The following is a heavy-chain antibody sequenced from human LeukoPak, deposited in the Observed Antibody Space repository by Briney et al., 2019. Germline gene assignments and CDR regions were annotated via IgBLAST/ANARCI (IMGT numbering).Heavy chain of an antibody. Sequence: SETLSLTYTVSGGSISSSSYYWGWIRQPPGKGLECIGSIYYSGSTYYNPSLKSRVTISVDTSKNQFSLKLSSVTAADTAVYYCARDLTIAAAGQIDYWGQGTLVTVSS. D-gene: IGHD6-13*01. V-gene: IGHV4-39*07. J-gene: IGHJ4*02. CDR3: ARDLTIAAAGQIDY. CDR2: IYYSGST. CDR1: GGSISSSSYY.